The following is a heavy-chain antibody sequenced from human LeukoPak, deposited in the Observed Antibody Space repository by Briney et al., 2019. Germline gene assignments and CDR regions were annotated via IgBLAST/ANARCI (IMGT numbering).Heavy chain of an antibody. CDR1: GGSFSGYY. CDR2: INHSGST. V-gene: IGHV4-34*01. J-gene: IGHJ4*02. CDR3: ARGYYDFWSGYYQGTDY. Sequence: PSETLSLTCAVYGGSFSGYYWSWIRRPPGKGLEWIGEINHSGSTNYNPSLKSRVTISVDTSKNQFSLKLSSVTAADTAVYYCARGYYDFWSGYYQGTDYWGQGTLVTVSS. D-gene: IGHD3-3*01.